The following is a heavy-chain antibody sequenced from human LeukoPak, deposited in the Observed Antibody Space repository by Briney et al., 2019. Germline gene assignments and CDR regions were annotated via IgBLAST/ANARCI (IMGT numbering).Heavy chain of an antibody. D-gene: IGHD3-9*01. V-gene: IGHV4-4*07. CDR2: ISSSGST. CDR1: GDSISYFY. Sequence: SETLSLTCSVSGDSISYFYWSWIRQAAGKGLEWIGRISSSGSTDYNASLKSRVTMSVDTSKDQLSLKVISVTAADTAVNYCARGFSRAFLTGFLGWGQGTLVTVSS. J-gene: IGHJ4*02. CDR3: ARGFSRAFLTGFLG.